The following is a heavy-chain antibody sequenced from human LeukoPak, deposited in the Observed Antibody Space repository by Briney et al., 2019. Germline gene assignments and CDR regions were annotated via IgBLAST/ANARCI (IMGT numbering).Heavy chain of an antibody. V-gene: IGHV3-30*04. CDR1: GFTFSSYA. Sequence: GRSLRLSCAASGFTFSSYAMHWVRQAPGKGLEWVAVISYDRSNKYYADSVKGRFTISRDNSKNTLYLQMNSLRAEDTAVYYCAILLSPFGEDTFDIWGQGTMVTVSS. CDR3: AILLSPFGEDTFDI. D-gene: IGHD3-10*01. J-gene: IGHJ3*02. CDR2: ISYDRSNK.